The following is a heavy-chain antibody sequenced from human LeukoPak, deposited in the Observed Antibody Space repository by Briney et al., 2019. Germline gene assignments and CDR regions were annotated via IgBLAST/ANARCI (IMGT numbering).Heavy chain of an antibody. CDR1: GFTFSSYS. J-gene: IGHJ4*02. CDR3: AKAPRVGALYYFDY. D-gene: IGHD1-26*01. Sequence: GGSLRLSCAASGFTFSSYSMNWVRQAPGKGLEWVSSISSSSSYIYYADSVKGRFTISRDNSKNTLYLQMNSLRAEDTAVYYCAKAPRVGALYYFDYWGQGTLVTVSS. CDR2: ISSSSSYI. V-gene: IGHV3-21*04.